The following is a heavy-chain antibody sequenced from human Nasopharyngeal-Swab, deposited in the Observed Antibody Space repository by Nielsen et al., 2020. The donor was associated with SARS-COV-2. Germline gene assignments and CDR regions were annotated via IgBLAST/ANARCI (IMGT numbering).Heavy chain of an antibody. Sequence: GESLKISCAASGFSFNNHGMHWVRQAPGKGLEWVAVIWSDGKTTKYADSVKGRLTISRDKSRNTLYLQMNNLRVEDTAIYYCAREGPYSGTNVFGIWGQGTMVTVSS. CDR2: IWSDGKTT. V-gene: IGHV3-33*01. CDR1: GFSFNNHG. D-gene: IGHD5-12*01. CDR3: AREGPYSGTNVFGI. J-gene: IGHJ3*02.